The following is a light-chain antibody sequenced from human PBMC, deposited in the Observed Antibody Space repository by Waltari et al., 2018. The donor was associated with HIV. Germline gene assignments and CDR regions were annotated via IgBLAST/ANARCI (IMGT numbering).Light chain of an antibody. CDR2: EVR. J-gene: IGLJ2*01. V-gene: IGLV2-14*01. CDR3: TSYVSGSTRV. Sequence: QSALTQPASVSGSPGQSLTISCDVNDYEYVSWYQQHPVKAPKVIIYEVRNRPSGHSFRCSGSKSGNTATRTIDGLQPEDEADYFCTSYVSGSTRVFGRGTKVTVL. CDR1: DVNDYEY.